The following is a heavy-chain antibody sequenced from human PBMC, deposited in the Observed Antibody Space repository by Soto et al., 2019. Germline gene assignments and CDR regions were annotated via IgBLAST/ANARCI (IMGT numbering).Heavy chain of an antibody. CDR2: IYYSGST. CDR3: ARENCSGGSCYPFGYYYYYMDV. V-gene: IGHV4-39*02. CDR1: GGSISSSSYY. J-gene: IGHJ6*03. Sequence: PSETLSLTCTVSGGSISSSSYYWGWIRQPPGKGLEWIGSIYYSGSTYYNPSLKSRVTISVDTSKNQFSLKLSSVTAADTAVYYCARENCSGGSCYPFGYYYYYMDVWGNGTTVTVSS. D-gene: IGHD2-15*01.